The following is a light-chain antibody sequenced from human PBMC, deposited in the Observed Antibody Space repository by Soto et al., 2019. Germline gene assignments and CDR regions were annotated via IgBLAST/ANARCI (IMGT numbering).Light chain of an antibody. Sequence: DILLTQSPDSLAVSLGERATINCKSSHNILYDSNNKNYLAWYLQKPGQSPQVLIYLGSIRASGVPDRFSGSGSGTDFTLKISRVEAEDVGIYYCMQDLQTPTTFGQGTRLEI. V-gene: IGKV2-28*01. CDR2: LGS. CDR3: MQDLQTPTT. CDR1: HNILYDSNNKNY. J-gene: IGKJ5*01.